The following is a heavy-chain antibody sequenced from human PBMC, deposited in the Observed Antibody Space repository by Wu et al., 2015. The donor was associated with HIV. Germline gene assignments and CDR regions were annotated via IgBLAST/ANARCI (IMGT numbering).Heavy chain of an antibody. CDR1: SGSFSGSY. CDR3: ARGVRGFSSDSFSLYYYMDV. CDR2: INHDGSA. J-gene: IGHJ6*03. D-gene: IGHD3-3*01. Sequence: QVQLQQWGAGLLKPSETLSLTCAFYSGSFSGSYWTWIRQPPGKGLELIGEINHDGSAYYNPSLESRVTISLDTSKNQFSLTLSSVTAADTAVYYCARGVRGFSSDSFSLYYYMDVWGKGTTVTVSS. V-gene: IGHV4-34*01.